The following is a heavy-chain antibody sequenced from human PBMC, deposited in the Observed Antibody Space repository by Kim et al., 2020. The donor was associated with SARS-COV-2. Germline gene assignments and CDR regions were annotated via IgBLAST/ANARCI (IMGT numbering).Heavy chain of an antibody. CDR3: ARGRYDSTGYYYGAFDI. Sequence: LKSRVNISVDTSKNQFSLKLSSVTAADTAVYYCARGRYDSTGYYYGAFDIWGQGTMVTVSS. J-gene: IGHJ3*02. V-gene: IGHV4-59*09. D-gene: IGHD3-22*01.